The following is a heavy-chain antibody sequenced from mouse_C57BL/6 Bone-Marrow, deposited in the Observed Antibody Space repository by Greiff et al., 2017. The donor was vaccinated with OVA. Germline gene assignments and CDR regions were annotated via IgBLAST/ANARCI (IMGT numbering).Heavy chain of an antibody. CDR1: GFTFTDYY. D-gene: IGHD1-1*01. J-gene: IGHJ2*01. CDR3: GKVCYGSNYIDY. Sequence: EVKLVESGGGLVQPGGSLSLSCAASGFTFTDYYMSWVRQPPGQALEWLGFIRNKANGYTTEYSASVKGRFTISRDNSQSILYLQMNALRAEDSATYCCGKVCYGSNYIDYWGQGTTLTVSS. V-gene: IGHV7-3*03. CDR2: IRNKANGYTT.